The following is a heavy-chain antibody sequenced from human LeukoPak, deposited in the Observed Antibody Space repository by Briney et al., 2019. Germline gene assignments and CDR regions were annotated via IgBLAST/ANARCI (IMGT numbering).Heavy chain of an antibody. CDR2: INSDGSST. CDR1: GFTFSSYW. J-gene: IGHJ4*02. D-gene: IGHD1-7*01. CDR3: AELLYFDY. Sequence: GGSLRLSWAASGFTFSSYWMHWVRQAPVKGLVWVSRINSDGSSTSYADSVKGRFTISRDNAKNTLYLQMNSLRAEDTAVYYCAELLYFDYWGQGTLVTVSS. V-gene: IGHV3-74*01.